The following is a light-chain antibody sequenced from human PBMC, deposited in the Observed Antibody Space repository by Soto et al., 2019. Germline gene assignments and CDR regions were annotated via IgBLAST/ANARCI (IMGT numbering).Light chain of an antibody. CDR3: LLSYSGARLYTAV. J-gene: IGLJ2*01. V-gene: IGLV7-46*01. Sequence: QAVVTQEPSLTVSPGGTVTLTCGSSTGAVTSGHYPYWFQQKPGQAPRTLIYDTSYKHSWTPARFSGSLLGGNAALTLSGAQPEDEAEYYCLLSYSGARLYTAVFGGGTKVTVL. CDR2: DTS. CDR1: TGAVTSGHY.